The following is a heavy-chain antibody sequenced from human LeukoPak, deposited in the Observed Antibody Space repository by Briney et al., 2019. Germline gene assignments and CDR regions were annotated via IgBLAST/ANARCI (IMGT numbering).Heavy chain of an antibody. D-gene: IGHD5/OR15-5a*01. V-gene: IGHV3-53*05. Sequence: QTGGSLRLSCAASGFNVIYNYMSWVRQAPGKGLEWVSIIYSEGDTFYADSVKGRFIISRDISENTVHLQMNSLRVEDSAVYYCARGMVSTASWGQGPLVPVSS. CDR1: GFNVIYNY. J-gene: IGHJ5*02. CDR2: IYSEGDT. CDR3: ARGMVSTAS.